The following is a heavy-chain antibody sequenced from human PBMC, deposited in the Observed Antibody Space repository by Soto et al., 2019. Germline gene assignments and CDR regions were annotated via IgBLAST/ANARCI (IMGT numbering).Heavy chain of an antibody. Sequence: QVQLVQSGAEVKKPGSSVKVSCKASGGTFSSYTISWVRQAPGQGLEWMGRIIPILGIANYAQKFQGRVTITADKSTSTAYMELSSLRSEDTAVYYCARDHPPGSRSWYLGWFDPWGQGTLVTVSS. CDR2: IIPILGIA. J-gene: IGHJ5*02. CDR3: ARDHPPGSRSWYLGWFDP. D-gene: IGHD6-13*01. CDR1: GGTFSSYT. V-gene: IGHV1-69*08.